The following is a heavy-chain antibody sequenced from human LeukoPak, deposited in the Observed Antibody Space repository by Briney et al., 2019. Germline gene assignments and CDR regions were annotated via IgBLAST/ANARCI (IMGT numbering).Heavy chain of an antibody. V-gene: IGHV3-30*18. Sequence: PGGSLRLSCAASGFTFSSSGMHWVRQAPGKGLEWVAVVSYDGRNKYYADSVKGRFTISRGNSKNTLYMQMNSLRAEDTAVYYCAKDYGYYSSYYYGMDVWGQGTTVTVSS. CDR2: VSYDGRNK. CDR1: GFTFSSSG. D-gene: IGHD4-11*01. CDR3: AKDYGYYSSYYYGMDV. J-gene: IGHJ6*02.